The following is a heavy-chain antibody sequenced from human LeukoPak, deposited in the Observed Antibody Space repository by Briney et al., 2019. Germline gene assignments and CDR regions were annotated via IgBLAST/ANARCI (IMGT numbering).Heavy chain of an antibody. V-gene: IGHV3-23*01. Sequence: PGGSLRLSCAASGFTFSSYAMSWVRQAPGKGLEWVSAISGSGGSTYYADSVKGRFTISRDNSKNTLYLQMNSLRAEDTAVYYCAKDLIWFGELLYYFDYSGQGTLVTVSS. CDR2: ISGSGGST. J-gene: IGHJ4*02. D-gene: IGHD3-10*01. CDR3: AKDLIWFGELLYYFDY. CDR1: GFTFSSYA.